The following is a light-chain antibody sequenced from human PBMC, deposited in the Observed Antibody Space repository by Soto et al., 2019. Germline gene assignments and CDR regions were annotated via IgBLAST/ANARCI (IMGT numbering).Light chain of an antibody. Sequence: QTVVTQEPSFSVSPGRTVTLTCGLRSGSVSTDYYPSWYQQTPGQAPRTLIYNTKTRSSGVPDRFSGSILGNKAALTITGAQADDESDYYCVLYMGSGISVFGGGTKVTVL. CDR3: VLYMGSGISV. V-gene: IGLV8-61*01. J-gene: IGLJ3*02. CDR1: SGSVSTDYY. CDR2: NTK.